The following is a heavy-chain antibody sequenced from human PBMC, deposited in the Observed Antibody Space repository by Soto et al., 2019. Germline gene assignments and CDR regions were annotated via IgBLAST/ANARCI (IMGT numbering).Heavy chain of an antibody. CDR2: INPSGGST. V-gene: IGHV1-46*01. CDR3: ARAEAGRGHSGY. Sequence: ASVKVSCKASGYTFTSYYMHWVRKAPGQGLEWMGIINPSGGSTSYAQKFQGRVTMTRDTSTSTVYMELSSLRSEDTAVYYCARAEAGRGHSGYWGQGTLVTVSS. CDR1: GYTFTSYY. J-gene: IGHJ4*02. D-gene: IGHD6-13*01.